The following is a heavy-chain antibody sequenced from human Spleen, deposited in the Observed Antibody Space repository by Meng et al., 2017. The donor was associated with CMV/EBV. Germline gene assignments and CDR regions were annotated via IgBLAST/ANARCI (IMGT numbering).Heavy chain of an antibody. D-gene: IGHD2-15*01. Sequence: GESLKISCVASEFTFSKYGMSWVRQAPGKGLEWVSALSGSGESTYYTDSVKGRFTISRDNSKNTLYLQMNSLRADDTAVYYCAKDFWACNGGSCYTGDCYSIDYWGRGALVTVSS. V-gene: IGHV3-23*01. CDR3: AKDFWACNGGSCYTGDCYSIDY. J-gene: IGHJ4*01. CDR2: LSGSGEST. CDR1: EFTFSKYG.